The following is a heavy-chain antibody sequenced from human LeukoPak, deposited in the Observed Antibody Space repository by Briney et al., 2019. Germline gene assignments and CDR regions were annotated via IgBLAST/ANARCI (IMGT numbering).Heavy chain of an antibody. D-gene: IGHD6-13*01. CDR2: INPSGGST. CDR1: RYTFTSYY. Sequence: SVKVSCKASRYTFTSYYMNWVRQAPGQELEWMGIINPSGGSTSYAQKFQGRVTMTRDRSTSTVYMELSSLRSEDTAVYYCARGGSSSWYWFDPWGQGTLVTVSS. V-gene: IGHV1-46*01. CDR3: ARGGSSSWYWFDP. J-gene: IGHJ5*02.